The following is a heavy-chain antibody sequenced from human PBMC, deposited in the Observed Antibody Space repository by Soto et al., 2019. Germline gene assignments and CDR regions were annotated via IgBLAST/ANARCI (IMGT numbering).Heavy chain of an antibody. CDR1: GGSISSYY. CDR2: IYYSGST. V-gene: IGHV4-59*01. CDR3: ARTELRVFRPEKNYYYYYMDV. Sequence: QVQLQESGPGLVKPSETLSLTCTVSGGSISSYYWSWIRQPPGKGLEWIGYIYYSGSTNYNPSLKSRVTISVDTSKNQFSLKLSSVTAADTAVYYCARTELRVFRPEKNYYYYYMDVWGKGTTVTVSS. D-gene: IGHD1-7*01. J-gene: IGHJ6*03.